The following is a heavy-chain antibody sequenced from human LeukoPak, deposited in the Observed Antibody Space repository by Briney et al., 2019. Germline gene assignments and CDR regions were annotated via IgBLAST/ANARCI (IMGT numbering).Heavy chain of an antibody. CDR2: IYYSGST. J-gene: IGHJ4*02. Sequence: PSETLSLTCTVSGGSTSSYYWSWIRQPPGKGLEWIGYIYYSGSTNYNPSLKSRVTISVDTSKNQFSLKLSSVTAADTAVYYCARDPSGYSGYGDYWGQGTLVTVSS. V-gene: IGHV4-59*12. D-gene: IGHD5-12*01. CDR1: GGSTSSYY. CDR3: ARDPSGYSGYGDY.